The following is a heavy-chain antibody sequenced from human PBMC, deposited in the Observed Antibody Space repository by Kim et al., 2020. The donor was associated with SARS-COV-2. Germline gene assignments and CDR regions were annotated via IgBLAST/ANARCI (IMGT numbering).Heavy chain of an antibody. V-gene: IGHV3-30*04. CDR3: ARERDGYPGAFDY. Sequence: GGSLRLSCAASGFTFSSYAMHWVRQAPGKGLEWVAVISYDGSNKYYADSVKGRFTISRDNSKNTLYLQMNSLRAEDTAVYYCARERDGYPGAFDYWGQGTLVTVSS. D-gene: IGHD5-12*01. CDR1: GFTFSSYA. J-gene: IGHJ4*02. CDR2: ISYDGSNK.